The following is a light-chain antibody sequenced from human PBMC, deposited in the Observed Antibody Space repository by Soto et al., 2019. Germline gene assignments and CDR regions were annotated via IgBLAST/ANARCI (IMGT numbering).Light chain of an antibody. CDR3: CSYAGSKTLV. V-gene: IGLV2-23*02. CDR2: DVT. CDR1: SSDVGSYNP. Sequence: QSALTQPASVSGSPGQSVTISCTGTSSDVGSYNPVSWYQQHPGKAPKLMIYDVTKRPSGVSNRFSGSKSGNTASLTISGLQAEDEADYYCCSYAGSKTLVFGGGTQLTVL. J-gene: IGLJ2*01.